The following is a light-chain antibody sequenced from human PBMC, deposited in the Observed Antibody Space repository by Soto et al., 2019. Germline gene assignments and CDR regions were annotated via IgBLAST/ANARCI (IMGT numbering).Light chain of an antibody. CDR3: QQYNNWPPLYT. CDR1: QSVSSD. V-gene: IGKV3-15*01. Sequence: EIVMTQSPATLSVSPGERATLSCRASQSVSSDLAWYQQQPGQAPRLLIYGASMRATGIPARFSGSGPGTEFTLTISSLQSEDFAVYYCQQYNNWPPLYTFGQGTKVDIK. J-gene: IGKJ2*01. CDR2: GAS.